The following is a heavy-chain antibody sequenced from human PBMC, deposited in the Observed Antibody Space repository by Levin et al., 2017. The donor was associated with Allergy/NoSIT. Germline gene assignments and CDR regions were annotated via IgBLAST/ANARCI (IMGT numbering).Heavy chain of an antibody. CDR2: IRNKAHGGTT. CDR1: GFTFGDYA. D-gene: IGHD3-16*02. Sequence: GGSLRLSCTGSGFTFGDYAMSWVRQAPGKGLEWVGFIRNKAHGGTTEYAAAVKGRLTISRDDAKSIAYLQMTSPKTEDTAVYSSARGGPPNYAYKRGSYRDGYFDYWGQGTLVTVSS. V-gene: IGHV3-49*04. J-gene: IGHJ4*01. CDR3: ARGGPPNYAYKRGSYRDGYFDY.